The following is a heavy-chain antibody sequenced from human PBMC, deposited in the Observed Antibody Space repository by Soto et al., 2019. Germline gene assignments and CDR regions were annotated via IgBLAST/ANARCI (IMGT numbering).Heavy chain of an antibody. D-gene: IGHD3-10*01. J-gene: IGHJ6*02. CDR1: GYSFAYYW. CDR3: ARNRLRQYYHGMDV. CDR2: IYPGDSDT. Sequence: RGESLKISCQGSGYSFAYYWIAWVRQVPGKGLEWVGVIYPGDSDTRYSPSFRGQVTISADKSITHVYLQWSSLKASDTAMYYCARNRLRQYYHGMDVWGQGTTVTVSS. V-gene: IGHV5-51*01.